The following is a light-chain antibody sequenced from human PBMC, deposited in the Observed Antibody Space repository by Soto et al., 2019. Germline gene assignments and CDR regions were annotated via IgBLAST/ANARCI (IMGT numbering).Light chain of an antibody. CDR1: QDISNY. CDR3: QQYNNYATWT. J-gene: IGKJ1*01. CDR2: VAS. V-gene: IGKV1-33*01. Sequence: DIQMTQSPSSLSASVGDRVTITCQASQDISNYLNWYQHKPGKAPKILIYVASTLETGVPSRFSGSGSGTDFTFTISSLQPEDIATYYCQQYNNYATWTFGQGTKVDIK.